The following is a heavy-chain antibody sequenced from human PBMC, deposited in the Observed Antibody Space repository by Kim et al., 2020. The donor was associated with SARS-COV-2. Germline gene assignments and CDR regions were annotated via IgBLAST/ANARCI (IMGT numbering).Heavy chain of an antibody. V-gene: IGHV3-73*01. CDR3: ATSGGYCTSTNCYSVNYYGLDV. Sequence: GGSLRLSCAASGFTFSGSAIHWVRQASGKGLEWVGRIRNKVNSYATAYAASVKGRFTISRDDSENTAYLQMNGLKTEDTAVYYCATSGGYCTSTNCYSVNYYGLDVWGQGTTVTVSS. J-gene: IGHJ6*02. CDR2: IRNKVNSYAT. D-gene: IGHD2-2*01. CDR1: GFTFSGSA.